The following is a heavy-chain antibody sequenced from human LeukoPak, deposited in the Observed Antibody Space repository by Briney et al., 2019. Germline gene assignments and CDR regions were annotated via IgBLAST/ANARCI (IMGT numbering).Heavy chain of an antibody. CDR2: INPNSGGT. Sequence: ASVKVSCKASGYTFTGYYMHWVRQAPGQGLEWMGRINPNSGGTNYAQKFQGRVTMTRDTSISTAYVELSRLRSDDTAVYYCARGFSGYSYGSEYWGQGTLVTVSS. V-gene: IGHV1-2*06. D-gene: IGHD5-18*01. CDR1: GYTFTGYY. CDR3: ARGFSGYSYGSEY. J-gene: IGHJ4*02.